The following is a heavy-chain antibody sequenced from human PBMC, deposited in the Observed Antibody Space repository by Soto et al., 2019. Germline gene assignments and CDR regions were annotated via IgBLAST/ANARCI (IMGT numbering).Heavy chain of an antibody. CDR3: ARTMGELELQLFDY. CDR2: ISFSSGYI. V-gene: IGHV3-21*02. J-gene: IGHJ4*02. D-gene: IGHD1-7*01. Sequence: EVQLVESGGGLVKPGGSLRLSCAASGFTFSSYSMHWVRQDPGKGLEWVSSISFSSGYIYYAHSVNGRFTISRDNAKNSLYLQMNSLRAEDTAVYDCARTMGELELQLFDYWGQGTLVTVSS. CDR1: GFTFSSYS.